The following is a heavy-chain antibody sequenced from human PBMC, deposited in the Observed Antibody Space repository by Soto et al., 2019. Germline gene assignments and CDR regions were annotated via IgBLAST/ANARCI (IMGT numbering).Heavy chain of an antibody. Sequence: GGSLRLSCEASGFTFSNYAMGWVRQAPGKGLEWVSGISGGGGGTYYADSVKGRFTISRDNSKNTLYLQMNSLRAEDTAIYYCAKESGGADRPFDYWGQGTLVTVSS. J-gene: IGHJ4*02. CDR1: GFTFSNYA. D-gene: IGHD6-6*01. CDR2: ISGGGGGT. V-gene: IGHV3-23*01. CDR3: AKESGGADRPFDY.